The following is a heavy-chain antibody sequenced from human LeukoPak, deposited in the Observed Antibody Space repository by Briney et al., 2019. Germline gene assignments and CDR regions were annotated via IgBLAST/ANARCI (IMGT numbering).Heavy chain of an antibody. J-gene: IGHJ1*01. CDR3: ALGYCGGGSCYAREYFQH. Sequence: PSQTLSLTCTVSGGSISSGGYYWTWIRQHPGKGLEWIGYIYYSGSTYYNPSLKSRVTISVDTSKNQFSLKLSTVTAADTAVYYCALGYCGGGSCYAREYFQHWGQGTLVTVSS. CDR1: GGSISSGGYY. V-gene: IGHV4-31*03. CDR2: IYYSGST. D-gene: IGHD2-15*01.